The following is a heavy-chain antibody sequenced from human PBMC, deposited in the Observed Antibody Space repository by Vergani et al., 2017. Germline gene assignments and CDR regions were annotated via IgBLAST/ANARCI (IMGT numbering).Heavy chain of an antibody. V-gene: IGHV5-51*01. CDR3: ERLLIRYISGHDAFDI. CDR2: MYTGDSDT. J-gene: IGHJ3*02. D-gene: IGHD6-19*01. Sequence: EVQLVQSGAEVKKTGESLKLSCKGSGYSFTNYWIGWVRQMPGKGLEWMGIMYTGDSDTRYSLSFQGQVTVSVDKSIITAYLQWSSLKASDTAMYYCERLLIRYISGHDAFDIWGQGTMVTVSS. CDR1: GYSFTNYW.